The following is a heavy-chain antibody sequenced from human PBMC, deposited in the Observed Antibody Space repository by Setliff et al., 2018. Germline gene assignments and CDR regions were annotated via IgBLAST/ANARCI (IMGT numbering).Heavy chain of an antibody. J-gene: IGHJ6*03. CDR1: GGSINSGSYY. CDR3: ARSSYYASGNSHNYYMDV. CDR2: IYTSGST. D-gene: IGHD3-10*01. V-gene: IGHV4-61*09. Sequence: SETLSLTCTVSGGSINSGSYYWSWIRQSAGKGLEWIGYIYTSGSTNYNPSLKSRVTISLDTSKNQFSLKLSFVTAADTAVYYCARSSYYASGNSHNYYMDVWGKGTAVTVSS.